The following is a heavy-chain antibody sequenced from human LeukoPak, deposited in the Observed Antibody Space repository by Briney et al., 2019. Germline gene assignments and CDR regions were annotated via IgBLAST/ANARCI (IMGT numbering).Heavy chain of an antibody. CDR3: ARDSYYYDSSGYYLFDY. D-gene: IGHD3-22*01. CDR1: GGAISSGDYY. J-gene: IGHJ4*02. CDR2: ISYSGNT. V-gene: IGHV4-30-4*08. Sequence: SETLSLTCTVSGGAISSGDYYWSWIRQPPGGGLEWIGYISYSGNTYYNPSLKSRVTISLDTSKSQFSLKLSSVTAADTAVYYCARDSYYYDSSGYYLFDYWGQGTLVTVSS.